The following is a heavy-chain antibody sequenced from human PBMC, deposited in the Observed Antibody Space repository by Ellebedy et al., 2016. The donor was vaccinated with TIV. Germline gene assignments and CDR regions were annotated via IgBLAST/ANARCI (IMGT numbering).Heavy chain of an antibody. J-gene: IGHJ4*02. Sequence: AASVKVSCKASGSSFNSYYVHWVRQAPGQGLEWMAIINPSGSRPKYEQKFQGRVTVTRDTSTSTVYMELSSLRSEDTAVYYCATGSGLWGQGTLVTVSS. V-gene: IGHV1-46*02. D-gene: IGHD7-27*01. CDR3: ATGSGL. CDR1: GSSFNSYY. CDR2: INPSGSRP.